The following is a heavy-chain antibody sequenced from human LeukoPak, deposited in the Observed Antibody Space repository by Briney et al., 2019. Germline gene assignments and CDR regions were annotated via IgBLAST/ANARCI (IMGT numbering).Heavy chain of an antibody. D-gene: IGHD1-1*01. V-gene: IGHV1-8*01. J-gene: IGHJ2*01. CDR2: MNPNSGNT. CDR1: GYTFTSYD. CDR3: ARGEVWNDPYWYFDL. Sequence: GASVKVSCKASGYTFTSYDINWVRRATGQGLEWMGWMNPNSGNTGYAQKFQGRVTMTRNTSISTAYMELSSLRSEDTAVYYCARGEVWNDPYWYFDLWGRGTLVTVSS.